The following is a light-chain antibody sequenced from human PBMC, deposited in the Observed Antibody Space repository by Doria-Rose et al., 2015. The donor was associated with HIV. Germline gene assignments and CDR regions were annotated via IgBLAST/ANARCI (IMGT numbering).Light chain of an antibody. CDR2: WAS. J-gene: IGKJ3*01. Sequence: DIRLTQSPGSLGMSLGERATLNCKSNQRLLYTSNNYLAWYQQKPGQPPKLLIYWASTRQSGVTVRIGGSGSGTDFTLTISSLEAEDVAVYYCQQYYDTPSFGPGTTVDIK. CDR1: QRLLYTSNNY. CDR3: QQYYDTPS. V-gene: IGKV4-1*01.